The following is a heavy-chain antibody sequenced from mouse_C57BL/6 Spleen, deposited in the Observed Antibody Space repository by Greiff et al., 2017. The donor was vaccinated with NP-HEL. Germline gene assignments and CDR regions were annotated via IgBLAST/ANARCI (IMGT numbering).Heavy chain of an antibody. Sequence: QVQLQQPGAELVMPGASVKLSCKASGYTFTSYWMHWVKQRPEQGLEWIGEIDPSDSYTNYNQKFKGKSTLTVDKSSSTAYMQLSSLTSEDSAVYYCARLHDSNYDYFDYWGQGTTLTVSS. V-gene: IGHV1-69*01. CDR3: ARLHDSNYDYFDY. D-gene: IGHD2-5*01. CDR1: GYTFTSYW. J-gene: IGHJ2*01. CDR2: IDPSDSYT.